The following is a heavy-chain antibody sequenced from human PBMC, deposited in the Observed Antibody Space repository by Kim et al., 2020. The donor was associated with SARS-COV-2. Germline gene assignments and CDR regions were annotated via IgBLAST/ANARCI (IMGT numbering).Heavy chain of an antibody. Sequence: GGSLRLSCAASGFTVSSNYMSWVRQAPGKGLEWVSVIYSGGSTYYADSVKGRFTISRDNSKNTLYLQMNSLRAEDTAVYYCARDHLGYDILTGYYRYFDYWGQGTLVTVSS. CDR2: IYSGGST. D-gene: IGHD3-9*01. V-gene: IGHV3-66*01. CDR1: GFTVSSNY. J-gene: IGHJ4*02. CDR3: ARDHLGYDILTGYYRYFDY.